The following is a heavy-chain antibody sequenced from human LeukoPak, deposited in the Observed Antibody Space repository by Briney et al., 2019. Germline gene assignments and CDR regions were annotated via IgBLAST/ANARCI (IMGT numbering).Heavy chain of an antibody. CDR2: IYHSGST. D-gene: IGHD5-24*01. CDR1: GGSISSSNW. V-gene: IGHV4-4*02. CDR3: ARSEMKPSYYFDY. Sequence: PSETLSLTCAVSGGSISSSNWWSWVRQPPGKGLEWIGEIYHSGSTNYNPSLKSRVTISVDKSKNQFSLKLSSVTAADTAVYYCARSEMKPSYYFDYWGQGTLVTVSS. J-gene: IGHJ4*02.